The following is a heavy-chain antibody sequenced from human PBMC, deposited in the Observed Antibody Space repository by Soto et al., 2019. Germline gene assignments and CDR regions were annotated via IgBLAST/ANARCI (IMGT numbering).Heavy chain of an antibody. CDR2: FIPIFGTA. CDR3: ASGYCSGGTCFRYYYYGMDV. D-gene: IGHD2-15*01. Sequence: QVQLVQSGAEVKKPGSSVKVSCKASGGTFSSYATSWVRQAPGQGLEWMRGFIPIFGTANYAQKFQGRVTITADESTSTAYMELSSLRSEDTAVYYCASGYCSGGTCFRYYYYGMDVWGQGTTVTVSS. V-gene: IGHV1-69*12. J-gene: IGHJ6*02. CDR1: GGTFSSYA.